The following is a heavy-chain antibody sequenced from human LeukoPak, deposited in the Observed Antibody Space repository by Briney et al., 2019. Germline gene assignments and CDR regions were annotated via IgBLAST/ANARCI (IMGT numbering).Heavy chain of an antibody. V-gene: IGHV4-34*01. Sequence: SETLSLTCAVYGGSFSGYYWSWIRQPPGKGLEWIGEINHSGSTNYNPSLKSRVTISVDTSKNQFSLKLSSATAADTAVYYCASFADSSGPFDYWGQGTLVTVSS. CDR3: ASFADSSGPFDY. CDR1: GGSFSGYY. J-gene: IGHJ4*02. D-gene: IGHD3-22*01. CDR2: INHSGST.